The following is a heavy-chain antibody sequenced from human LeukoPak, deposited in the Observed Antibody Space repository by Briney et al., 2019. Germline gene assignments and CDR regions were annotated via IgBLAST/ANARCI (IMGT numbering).Heavy chain of an antibody. D-gene: IGHD4-17*01. J-gene: IGHJ4*02. CDR1: GGSISSYY. V-gene: IGHV4-59*01. CDR2: IYYSGST. CDR3: ARGMTTVTRTFDY. Sequence: PSETLSLTCTVSGGSISSYYWSWIRQPPGKGLEWIGYIYYSGSTNYNPSLKSRVTISVDTSKNQFSLKLSSVTAADTAVYYCARGMTTVTRTFDYWGQGTLVTVSS.